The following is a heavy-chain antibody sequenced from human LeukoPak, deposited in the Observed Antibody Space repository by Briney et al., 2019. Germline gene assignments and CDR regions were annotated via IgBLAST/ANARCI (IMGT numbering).Heavy chain of an antibody. V-gene: IGHV3-53*01. Sequence: GGSLRLSCAASGFTVSSNYMGWVRQAPGKGLEWVSVIYSGGSTYYADSVKGRFTISRDNSKNTLYLQMNSLRAEDTAVYYCARDGGTYYYDSSGYYPQGYFDYWGQGTLVTVSS. D-gene: IGHD3-22*01. CDR2: IYSGGST. CDR1: GFTVSSNY. J-gene: IGHJ4*02. CDR3: ARDGGTYYYDSSGYYPQGYFDY.